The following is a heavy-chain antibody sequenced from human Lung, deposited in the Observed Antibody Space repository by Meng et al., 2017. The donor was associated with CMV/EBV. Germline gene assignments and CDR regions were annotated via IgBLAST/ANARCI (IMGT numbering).Heavy chain of an antibody. CDR1: GGSICRSNW. J-gene: IGHJ4*02. V-gene: IGHV4-4*02. D-gene: IGHD6-19*01. CDR2: IYHSGST. CDR3: ASFPPPGKQWLVTDY. Sequence: QLGEAGPGLVMPSVTLSLPCAASGGSICRSNWWSWVRQPPGKGLEWIGEIYHSGSTNYNPSLKSRVTISVDKSKNQFSLKLSSVTAADTAVYYCASFPPPGKQWLVTDYWGQGTLVTVSS.